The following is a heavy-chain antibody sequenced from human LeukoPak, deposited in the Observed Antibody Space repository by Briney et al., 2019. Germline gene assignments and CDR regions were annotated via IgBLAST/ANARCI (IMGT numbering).Heavy chain of an antibody. Sequence: SETLSLTCTVSGGSISSGSYYWSWIRQPPGKGLEWIGYIYHSGSIYYNPSLKSRVTISVDRSKNQFSLKLSSVTAADTAVYYCARDSPKVVPAARALYFQHWGQGTLVTVSS. D-gene: IGHD2-2*01. CDR1: GGSISSGSYY. V-gene: IGHV4-30-2*01. CDR3: ARDSPKVVPAARALYFQH. CDR2: IYHSGSI. J-gene: IGHJ1*01.